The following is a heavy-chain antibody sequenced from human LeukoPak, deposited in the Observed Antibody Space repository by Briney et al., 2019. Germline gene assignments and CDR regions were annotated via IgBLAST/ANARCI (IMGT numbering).Heavy chain of an antibody. V-gene: IGHV3-7*01. Sequence: GGSLRLSCTASGFPFSGYWISWVRQAPGKGLEWVAKIKEDGSVQDYADSVKGRFTISRDNAKNSLYLKMNSLRVDDTAVYYCVGQLLRAVWGKGTTVTVSS. CDR2: IKEDGSVQ. D-gene: IGHD2-2*01. CDR3: VGQLLRAV. CDR1: GFPFSGYW. J-gene: IGHJ6*04.